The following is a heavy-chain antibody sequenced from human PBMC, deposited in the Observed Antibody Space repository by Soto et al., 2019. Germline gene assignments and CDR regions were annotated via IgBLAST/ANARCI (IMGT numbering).Heavy chain of an antibody. D-gene: IGHD6-13*01. CDR1: GGSISSYY. Sequence: PSETLSLTCTVSGGSISSYYWSWIRQPPGKGLEWIGEINHSGSTNYNPSLKSRVTISVDTSKNQFSLKLSSVTAADTAVYYCARAGPGIAAAPPASVYYGMDVWGQGTTVTVSS. CDR3: ARAGPGIAAAPPASVYYGMDV. CDR2: INHSGST. V-gene: IGHV4-34*01. J-gene: IGHJ6*02.